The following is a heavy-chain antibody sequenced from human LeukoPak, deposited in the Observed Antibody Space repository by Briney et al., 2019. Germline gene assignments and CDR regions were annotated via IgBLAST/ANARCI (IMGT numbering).Heavy chain of an antibody. CDR3: ARDRPYTGGWRGFDY. CDR1: GGTFSRYA. J-gene: IGHJ4*02. V-gene: IGHV1-69*13. Sequence: SVKVSCKASGGTFSRYAISWVRQAPGQELEWMGGIIPMFGIANYAQKFQGRVTITADESTSTAYMELSSLRSEDTAVYYCARDRPYTGGWRGFDYWGQGTLVTVSS. D-gene: IGHD6-19*01. CDR2: IIPMFGIA.